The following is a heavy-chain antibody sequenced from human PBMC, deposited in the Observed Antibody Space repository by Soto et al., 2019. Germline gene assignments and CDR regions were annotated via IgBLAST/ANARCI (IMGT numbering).Heavy chain of an antibody. V-gene: IGHV1-2*02. D-gene: IGHD3-10*01. J-gene: IGHJ4*02. CDR2: INSVSGGA. Sequence: QVEMVQSGAEVKQPGASVRVSCKASGNTYTIYFIHWLRQAPGQGLEWMGWINSVSGGANYAPRFQGRVSMTRDRSSATAFMDLSGLRSDDTAVYYCARGGSYYAQWGQGTLVTVSS. CDR3: ARGGSYYAQ. CDR1: GNTYTIYF.